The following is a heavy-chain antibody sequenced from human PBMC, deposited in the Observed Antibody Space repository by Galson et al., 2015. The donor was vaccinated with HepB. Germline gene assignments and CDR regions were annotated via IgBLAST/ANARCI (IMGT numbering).Heavy chain of an antibody. CDR2: FDPEDGET. J-gene: IGHJ5*02. D-gene: IGHD4-17*01. V-gene: IGHV1-24*01. Sequence: SVKVSCKVSGYTLTELPMHWVRQAPGKGLEWMGGFDPEDGETIYAQKFQGRVTMTEDTSTDTAYMELSSLRSEDTAVYYCATGFRSSSSAGDYGDYVVGGGGFDPWGQGTLVTVSS. CDR3: ATGFRSSSSAGDYGDYVVGGGGFDP. CDR1: GYTLTELP.